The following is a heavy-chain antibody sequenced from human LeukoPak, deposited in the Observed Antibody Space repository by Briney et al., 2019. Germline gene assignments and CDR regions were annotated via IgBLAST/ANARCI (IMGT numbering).Heavy chain of an antibody. D-gene: IGHD5-24*01. CDR3: AKGRDGYNHNFDY. V-gene: IGHV3-30-3*01. J-gene: IGHJ4*02. CDR2: TSYDGTNK. Sequence: PGRSLRLSCAASGFKLSSYVMHWVRQAPGKGLEWVALTSYDGTNKYYADSVKGRFTISRDNSKNTLYLQMNSLRAEDTAVYYCAKGRDGYNHNFDYWGQGTLVTVSS. CDR1: GFKLSSYV.